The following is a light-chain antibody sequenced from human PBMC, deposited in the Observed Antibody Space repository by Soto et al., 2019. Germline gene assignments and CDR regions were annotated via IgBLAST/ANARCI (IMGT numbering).Light chain of an antibody. CDR2: GAS. CDR1: QSVSSN. Sequence: EIVMTQSPATLSVSPGERATLSCRASQSVSSNLAWYQQKPGQAPRLLIYGASTRATGIPARLSGSGSGTELTLTISRLQSEDFALYYCQQYNNWHPRGTFGQGAKVEIK. V-gene: IGKV3-15*01. J-gene: IGKJ1*01. CDR3: QQYNNWHPRGT.